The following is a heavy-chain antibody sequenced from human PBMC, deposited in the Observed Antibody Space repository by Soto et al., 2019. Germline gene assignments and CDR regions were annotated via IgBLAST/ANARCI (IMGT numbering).Heavy chain of an antibody. CDR1: GFTFSSYS. Sequence: GGSLRLSCAASGFTFSSYSMNWVRQAPGKGLEWVSSISSSSSYIYYADSVKGRFTISRDNAKNSLYLQMNSLRAEDTAVYYCARAGRYYGSGSYYNEGSGYYYYMDVWGKGTTVTVSS. CDR3: ARAGRYYGSGSYYNEGSGYYYYMDV. CDR2: ISSSSSYI. D-gene: IGHD3-10*01. V-gene: IGHV3-21*01. J-gene: IGHJ6*03.